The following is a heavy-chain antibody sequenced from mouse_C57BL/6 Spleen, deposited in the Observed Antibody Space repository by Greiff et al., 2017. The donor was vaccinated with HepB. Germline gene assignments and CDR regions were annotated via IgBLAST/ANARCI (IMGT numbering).Heavy chain of an antibody. CDR3: ARPITTAGDYFDY. Sequence: QVQLQQSGAELVMPGASVKLSCKASGYTFTSYWMHWVKQRPGQGLEWIGEIDPSDSYTNYNQKFKGKSTLTVDKSSSTAYMQLSSLTSEDSAVYYCARPITTAGDYFDYWGQGTTLTVSS. CDR2: IDPSDSYT. V-gene: IGHV1-69*01. CDR1: GYTFTSYW. J-gene: IGHJ2*01. D-gene: IGHD1-1*01.